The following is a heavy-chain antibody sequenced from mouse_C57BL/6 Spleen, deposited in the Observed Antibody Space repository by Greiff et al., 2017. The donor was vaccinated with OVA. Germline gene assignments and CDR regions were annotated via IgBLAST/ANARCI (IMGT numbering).Heavy chain of an antibody. J-gene: IGHJ2*01. D-gene: IGHD1-1*01. CDR2: IHPNSGST. V-gene: IGHV1-64*01. Sequence: VQLKQPGAELVKPGASVKLSCKASGYTFTSYWMHWVKQRPGQGLEWIGMIHPNSGSTNYNEKFKSKATLTVDKSSSTASMQLSSLTSEDSAVYYCARDYGSPYYFDYWGQGTTLTVSS. CDR3: ARDYGSPYYFDY. CDR1: GYTFTSYW.